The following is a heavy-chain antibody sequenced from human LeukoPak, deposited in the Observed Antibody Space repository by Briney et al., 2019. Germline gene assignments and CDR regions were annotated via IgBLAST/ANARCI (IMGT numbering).Heavy chain of an antibody. J-gene: IGHJ4*02. V-gene: IGHV1-46*02. CDR1: GYTFNSYY. CDR3: AREGDCSGGSCYSMRYYFDY. D-gene: IGHD2-15*01. Sequence: GASVKVSCKASGYTFNSYYMHWVRQAPGQGLEWMGVINPGSGSANCAQRFQGRVTMTRDTSTTTVYMELSSLISEDTAVYYCAREGDCSGGSCYSMRYYFDYWGQGTLVPVSS. CDR2: INPGSGSA.